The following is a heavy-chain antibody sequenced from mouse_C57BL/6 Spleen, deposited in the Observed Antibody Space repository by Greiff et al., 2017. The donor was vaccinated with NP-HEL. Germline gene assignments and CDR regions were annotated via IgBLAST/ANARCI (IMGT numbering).Heavy chain of an antibody. J-gene: IGHJ2*01. CDR2: IDPSDSET. V-gene: IGHV1-52*01. D-gene: IGHD1-1*01. CDR1: GYTFTSYW. CDR3: ARADYYGSYYFDY. Sequence: QVQLQQPGAELVRPGSSVKLSCKASGYTFTSYWMHWVKQRPIHGLEWIGNIDPSDSETHYNQKFKDKATLTVDKSSSTAYMQLSSLTSEDSAVYYCARADYYGSYYFDYWGQGTTLTVSS.